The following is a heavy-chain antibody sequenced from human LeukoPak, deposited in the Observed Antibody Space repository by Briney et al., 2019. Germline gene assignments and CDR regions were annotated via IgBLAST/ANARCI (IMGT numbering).Heavy chain of an antibody. Sequence: GGSLRLSCVASGFSFITYDMNWVRQAPGKGLDWVSATVGNGGSTYYADSVKGRFTISRDNPKNTLYLQMNSLRAEDTAVYYCARDRRQQLDPDYWGQGTLVTVSS. CDR1: GFSFITYD. V-gene: IGHV3-23*01. J-gene: IGHJ4*02. CDR2: TVGNGGST. CDR3: ARDRRQQLDPDY. D-gene: IGHD6-13*01.